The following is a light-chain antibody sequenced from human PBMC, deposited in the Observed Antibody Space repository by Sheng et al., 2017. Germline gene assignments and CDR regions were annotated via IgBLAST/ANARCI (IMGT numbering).Light chain of an antibody. CDR3: QQYNSYSP. V-gene: IGKV1-5*03. CDR1: QSVSRW. CDR2: KAS. Sequence: DIQMTQSPSTLSASVGDSITITCRASQSVSRWVAWYQQKPGKAPKLLIYKASSLESGVPSRFSGSGSGTEFTLTISSLQPDDFATYYCQQYNSYSPFGQGTK. J-gene: IGKJ1*01.